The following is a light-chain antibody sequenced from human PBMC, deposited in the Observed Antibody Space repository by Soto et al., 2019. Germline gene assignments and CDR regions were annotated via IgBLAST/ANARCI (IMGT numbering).Light chain of an antibody. J-gene: IGKJ5*01. V-gene: IGKV1-5*03. Sequence: DIQMTQSPSTLSASVGDRVTITCRASQSMSGWLAWCQQKPGKAPKLLIYKASSLESGVPSRFSGSGSGTEFTLTISSLQPDDFATYYCQQYYTYPITFGQGTRLEIK. CDR3: QQYYTYPIT. CDR1: QSMSGW. CDR2: KAS.